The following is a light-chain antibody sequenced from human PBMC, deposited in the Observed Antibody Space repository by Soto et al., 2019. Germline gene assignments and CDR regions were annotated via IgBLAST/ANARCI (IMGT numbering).Light chain of an antibody. CDR3: QQYYDSTRT. J-gene: IGKJ1*01. Sequence: EILMTQYPATLSVSPGERATLSWGASQSVSSNLAWYQKKPGQAPRLLIYGESARATGIPARLSGSGYGTEFTITISSMQYEDFEVYLCQQYYDSTRTFGHGTQVDIK. CDR2: GES. V-gene: IGKV3-15*01. CDR1: QSVSSN.